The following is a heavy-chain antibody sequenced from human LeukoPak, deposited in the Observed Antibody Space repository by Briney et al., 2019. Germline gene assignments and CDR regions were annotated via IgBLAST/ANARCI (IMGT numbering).Heavy chain of an antibody. CDR3: AGHDYGGNSLDY. Sequence: PSETPPLTCTVSGYSISSGYYWGWIRQPPGKGLEWIGSIYYSGSTYYNPSLKSRVTISVDTSKNQFSLKLSSVTAADTAVYYCAGHDYGGNSLDYWGQGTLVTVSS. CDR1: GYSISSGYY. V-gene: IGHV4-38-2*02. CDR2: IYYSGST. J-gene: IGHJ4*02. D-gene: IGHD4-23*01.